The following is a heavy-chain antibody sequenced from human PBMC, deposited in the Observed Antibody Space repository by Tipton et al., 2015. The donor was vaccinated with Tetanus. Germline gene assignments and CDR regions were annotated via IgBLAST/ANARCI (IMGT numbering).Heavy chain of an antibody. Sequence: TLSLTCTVSGDSLSNGDYYWSWIRQPPGKGLESIGYIYYSGSTYYNPSLKSRVTISVDTSKNQFSLKLSSVTAADTAVCYCARTWGVWVTSIDAFDIWGQGTKVAVSS. V-gene: IGHV4-30-4*01. CDR2: IYYSGST. J-gene: IGHJ3*02. D-gene: IGHD3-16*01. CDR3: ARTWGVWVTSIDAFDI. CDR1: GDSLSNGDYY.